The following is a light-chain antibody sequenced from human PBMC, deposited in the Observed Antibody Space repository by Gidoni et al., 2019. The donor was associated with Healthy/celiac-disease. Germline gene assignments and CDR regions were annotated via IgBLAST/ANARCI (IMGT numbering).Light chain of an antibody. Sequence: QSALTQPPSASGSPGQAVTISCTGTSTNVGGYNYVSWYQQHPGKAPKLLIYDVSKRPSGVPDRFSGSKSGNTASLTISGLQGEDEADYYCCSYVGSPSWVFGGGTKLTVL. J-gene: IGLJ3*02. CDR2: DVS. CDR1: STNVGGYNY. V-gene: IGLV2-11*01. CDR3: CSYVGSPSWV.